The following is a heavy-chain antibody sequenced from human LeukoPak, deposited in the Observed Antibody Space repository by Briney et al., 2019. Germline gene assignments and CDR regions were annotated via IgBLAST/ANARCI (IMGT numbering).Heavy chain of an antibody. Sequence: ASVKVSCKASGYTFTDYYIHWMRQAPGQGLEWIGWINPNSGGTNYAQRFQGRVTMARDTSIRTAYMEVSGLTHDDTAVFYCARFYSSTWQFDYWGQGTLVTVSS. J-gene: IGHJ4*02. CDR2: INPNSGGT. D-gene: IGHD6-13*01. CDR1: GYTFTDYY. CDR3: ARFYSSTWQFDY. V-gene: IGHV1-2*02.